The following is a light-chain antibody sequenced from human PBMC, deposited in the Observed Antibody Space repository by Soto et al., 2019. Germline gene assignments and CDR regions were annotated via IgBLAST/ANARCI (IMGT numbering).Light chain of an antibody. V-gene: IGKV1-27*01. J-gene: IGKJ1*01. CDR3: KKYNSAPWT. Sequence: IQMTQSPSSLSASVEDRVTITCRASQGIGNYLAWYQQKPGKVPKLLIYAASTLQSGVPSRFSGSGSGTDFTLTINTLQPEDVATYYCKKYNSAPWTFGQGTKVEIK. CDR2: AAS. CDR1: QGIGNY.